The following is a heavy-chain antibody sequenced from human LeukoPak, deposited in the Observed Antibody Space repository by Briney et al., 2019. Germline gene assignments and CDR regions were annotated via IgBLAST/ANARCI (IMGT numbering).Heavy chain of an antibody. V-gene: IGHV3-33*01. D-gene: IGHD3-16*01. J-gene: IGHJ4*02. CDR3: ARDTTGGNNYDSSIDY. Sequence: GRSLRLSCAASGFTFSSYGMHWVRQAPGKGLEWVALIWDDGSYKYYADSVKGRLTISRDNAKNTLYLQMNSLTAEDAGVYYCARDTTGGNNYDSSIDYWGQGTLVTVSS. CDR2: IWDDGSYK. CDR1: GFTFSSYG.